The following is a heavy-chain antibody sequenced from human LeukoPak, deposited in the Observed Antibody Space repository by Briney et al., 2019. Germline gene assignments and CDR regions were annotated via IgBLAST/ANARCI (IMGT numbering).Heavy chain of an antibody. V-gene: IGHV2-70*11. CDR2: TDWDDDK. CDR1: GFSLSTSGMC. D-gene: IGHD2-15*01. J-gene: IGHJ5*02. CDR3: ARTSYCSGGRSWFDP. Sequence: SGPALVKPTQTLTLTCTFSGFSLSTSGMCVSWIRQPPGKALEWLARTDWDDDKYYSTSLKTRLTISKDTSKNQVVLTMTNMDPVDTATYYCARTSYCSGGRSWFDPWGQGTLVTVSS.